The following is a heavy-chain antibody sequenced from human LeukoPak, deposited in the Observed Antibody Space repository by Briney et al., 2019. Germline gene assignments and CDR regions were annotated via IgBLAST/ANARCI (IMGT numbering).Heavy chain of an antibody. CDR2: ISDSGTVT. Sequence: GGSLRLSCAASGFAFNSQAMGWVRQAPGKGLEWVSVISDSGTVTYYADSVKGRFTISRDNYKNMLYLQMNTLRAEDSAVYFCAKDARRTSGWYFFDYWGQGTLVTVSS. J-gene: IGHJ4*02. CDR1: GFAFNSQA. CDR3: AKDARRTSGWYFFDY. D-gene: IGHD6-19*01. V-gene: IGHV3-23*01.